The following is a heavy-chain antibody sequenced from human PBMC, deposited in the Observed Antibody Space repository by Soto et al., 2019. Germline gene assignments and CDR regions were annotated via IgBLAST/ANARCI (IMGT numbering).Heavy chain of an antibody. D-gene: IGHD3-10*01. CDR2: ISHSGST. V-gene: IGHV4-34*02. CDR3: AIGRITPLVRGINRLALYDY. Sequence: QVQLQQWGAGLLKPSETQSLSCAVYNGSFSGYYWTWIRQSPGKGLEWIGEISHSGSTHYIPALKSRLTISVDTSKNQLSLNLKSVTAADTAVYYCAIGRITPLVRGINRLALYDYWGQGTLVTVSS. J-gene: IGHJ4*02. CDR1: NGSFSGYY.